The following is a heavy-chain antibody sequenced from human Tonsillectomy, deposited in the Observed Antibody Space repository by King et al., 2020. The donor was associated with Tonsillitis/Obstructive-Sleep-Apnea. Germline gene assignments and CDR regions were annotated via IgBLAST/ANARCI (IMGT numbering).Heavy chain of an antibody. CDR2: ISGSGAPT. J-gene: IGHJ4*02. CDR3: AKISSWEFLRYLDY. D-gene: IGHD3-10*01. V-gene: IGHV3-23*04. Sequence: VQLVESGGLLLQPGGSLRLSCAASGFTFSTYAMSWVRQAPGRGLEWVSSISGSGAPTYYSDSVKGRFTISRDNSKNTLYLQMNTLRAEDTAIYYCAKISSWEFLRYLDYWGQGTLVTVYS. CDR1: GFTFSTYA.